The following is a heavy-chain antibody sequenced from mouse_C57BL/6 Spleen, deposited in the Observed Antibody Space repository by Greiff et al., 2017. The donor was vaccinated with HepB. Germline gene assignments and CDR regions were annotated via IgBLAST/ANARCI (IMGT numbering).Heavy chain of an antibody. CDR3: TRGFTRQLRHGFAY. D-gene: IGHD3-2*02. CDR1: GYTFTDYE. CDR2: IDPETGGT. Sequence: QVQLQQSGAELVRPGASVTLSCKASGYTFTDYEMHWVKQTPVHGLEWIGAIDPETGGTAYNQKFKGKAILTADKSSSTAYMELRSLTSEDSAVYYCTRGFTRQLRHGFAYWGQGTLVTVSA. J-gene: IGHJ3*01. V-gene: IGHV1-15*01.